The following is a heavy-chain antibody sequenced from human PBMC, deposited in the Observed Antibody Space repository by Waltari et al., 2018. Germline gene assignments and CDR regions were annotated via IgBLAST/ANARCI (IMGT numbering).Heavy chain of an antibody. V-gene: IGHV3-74*02. Sequence: EMQLVESGGALVQPGGSLRLSCTASGFTFGSYWMHWVRRAPGKGLVSVTHMNLDGSLTSYVDSVEGRFTISRDNAKNTLFLQMNSLRAEDTAVYYCVLYSSELLGDCWGQGTQVTVSS. CDR3: VLYSSELLGDC. CDR2: MNLDGSLT. J-gene: IGHJ4*02. CDR1: GFTFGSYW. D-gene: IGHD6-19*01.